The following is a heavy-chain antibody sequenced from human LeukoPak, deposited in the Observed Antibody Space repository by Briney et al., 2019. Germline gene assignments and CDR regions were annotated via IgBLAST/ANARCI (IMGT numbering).Heavy chain of an antibody. V-gene: IGHV4-61*02. J-gene: IGHJ4*02. CDR3: ARGERWLQSSDY. CDR2: IYTSGST. CDR1: GGSISSGSYY. D-gene: IGHD5-24*01. Sequence: SETLSLTCTVSGGSISSGSYYWSWIRQPAGKGLEWIGRIYTSGSTNYNPSLKSRVTISVDTSKNQFSLKLSSVTAADTVVYYCARGERWLQSSDYWGQGTLVTVSS.